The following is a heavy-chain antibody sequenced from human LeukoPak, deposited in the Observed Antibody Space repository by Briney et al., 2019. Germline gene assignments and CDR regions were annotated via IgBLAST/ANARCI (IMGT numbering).Heavy chain of an antibody. J-gene: IGHJ4*02. CDR2: IYSGGNT. CDR3: ARRGDGGRSFDY. D-gene: IGHD4-23*01. CDR1: GFTVSSNY. V-gene: IGHV3-53*01. Sequence: GGSLSPSCAASGFTVSSNYLSWVRQAPGKGLECVSVIYSGGNTYYADSVKGRFTISRDNSKNTLFLQMNSLRAEDTAVYYCARRGDGGRSFDYWGQGTLVTVSS.